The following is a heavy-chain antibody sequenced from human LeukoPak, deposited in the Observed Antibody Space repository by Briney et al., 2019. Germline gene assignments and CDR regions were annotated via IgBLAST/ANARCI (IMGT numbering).Heavy chain of an antibody. D-gene: IGHD5-12*01. V-gene: IGHV4-38-2*02. CDR1: GYSISSGYY. CDR3: ARDLGVATPI. J-gene: IGHJ3*02. Sequence: PSETLSLTCTVSGYSISSGYYWGWIRQPPGKGLEWIGEIYHSGSTNYNPSLKSRVTISVDKSKNQFSLKLSSVTAADTAVYYCARDLGVATPIWGQGTMVTVSS. CDR2: IYHSGST.